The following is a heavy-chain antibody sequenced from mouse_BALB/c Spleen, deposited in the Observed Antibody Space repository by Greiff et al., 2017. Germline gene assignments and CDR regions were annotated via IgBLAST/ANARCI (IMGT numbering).Heavy chain of an antibody. D-gene: IGHD2-2*01. Sequence: EVQGVESGGGLVQPGGSLKLSCAASGFTFSSYTMSWVRQTPEKRLEWVAYISNGGGSTYYPDTVKGRFTISRDNAKNTLYLQMSSLKSEDTAMYYCARHSAMGYDFFDYWGQGTTLTVSS. J-gene: IGHJ2*01. CDR1: GFTFSSYT. CDR2: ISNGGGST. V-gene: IGHV5-12-2*01. CDR3: ARHSAMGYDFFDY.